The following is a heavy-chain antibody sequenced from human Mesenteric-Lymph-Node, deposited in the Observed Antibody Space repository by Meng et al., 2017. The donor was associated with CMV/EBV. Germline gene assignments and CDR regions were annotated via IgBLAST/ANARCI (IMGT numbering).Heavy chain of an antibody. CDR2: INHSGST. Sequence: QVQHKQWGAGLLKPSETLSLTCAVYGGSFSGYYWSWIRQPPGKGLEWIGEINHSGSTNYNPSLKSRVTISVDTSKNQFSLKLSSVTAADTAVYYCARHQRWLKSEGGFNYWGQGTLVTVSS. D-gene: IGHD4-23*01. CDR3: ARHQRWLKSEGGFNY. J-gene: IGHJ4*02. CDR1: GGSFSGYY. V-gene: IGHV4-34*01.